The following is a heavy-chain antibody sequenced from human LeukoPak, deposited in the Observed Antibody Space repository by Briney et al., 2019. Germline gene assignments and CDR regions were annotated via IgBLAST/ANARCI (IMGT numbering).Heavy chain of an antibody. CDR2: ISSSGDTT. Sequence: GSLRLSCGASGFTFSSHAMTWVRQAPGKELKWFSAISSSGDTTYYADAVKGRFTISRDNSKNTVYLKMNSLRAEDTAVYYCANEIRPNDYWGQGTLVTVSS. D-gene: IGHD4-17*01. V-gene: IGHV3-23*01. J-gene: IGHJ4*02. CDR3: ANEIRPNDY. CDR1: GFTFSSHA.